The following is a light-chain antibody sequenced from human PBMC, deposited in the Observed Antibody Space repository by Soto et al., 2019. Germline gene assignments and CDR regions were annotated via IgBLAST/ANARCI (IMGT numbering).Light chain of an antibody. CDR3: QKYNSAPQT. Sequence: DIQMTQSPSSLSASLGDRVTITCRASQGISNYLAWYQHKTGKVPKLLIYAASTWQSELPSRFSGSGSGTDFTHTISSLQPEDVATSYCQKYNSAPQTFGQGTKVEIK. J-gene: IGKJ1*01. V-gene: IGKV1-27*01. CDR2: AAS. CDR1: QGISNY.